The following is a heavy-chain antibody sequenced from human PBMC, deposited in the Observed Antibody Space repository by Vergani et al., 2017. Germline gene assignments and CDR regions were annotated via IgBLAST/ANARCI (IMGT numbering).Heavy chain of an antibody. D-gene: IGHD6-19*01. V-gene: IGHV3-23*04. CDR1: GFTFSSYS. J-gene: IGHJ6*02. Sequence: EVQLVESGGGLVKPGGSLRLSCAASGFTFSSYSMNWVRQAPGKGLEWVSAISGSGGTTYYADSVKGRFTISRDNSKNTLYLQMNSLRAEDTAVYYCARAAGYSSGWYRMDVWGQGTTVTVSS. CDR3: ARAAGYSSGWYRMDV. CDR2: ISGSGGTT.